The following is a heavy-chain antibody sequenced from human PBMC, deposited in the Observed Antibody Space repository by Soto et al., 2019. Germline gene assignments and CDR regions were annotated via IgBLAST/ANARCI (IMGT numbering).Heavy chain of an antibody. J-gene: IGHJ5*02. Sequence: GASVKVSCKASGYTFTSYAISWVRQAPGQGLEWMGGIIPIFGTASYAQKFQGRVTITADESTSTAYMELSSLRSEDTAVYYCARDWGYCSGGSCYPSVGFPWFDPWGQGTLVTVSS. V-gene: IGHV1-69*13. CDR3: ARDWGYCSGGSCYPSVGFPWFDP. CDR2: IIPIFGTA. D-gene: IGHD2-15*01. CDR1: GYTFTSYA.